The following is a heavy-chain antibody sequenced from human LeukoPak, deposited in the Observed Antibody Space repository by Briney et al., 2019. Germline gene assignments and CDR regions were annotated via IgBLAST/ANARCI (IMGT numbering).Heavy chain of an antibody. CDR3: ARLKIMFRDGFDS. D-gene: IGHD3-10*02. CDR1: SGSLSNSGYD. CDR2: VYYSGCI. J-gene: IGHJ4*02. Sequence: SETLSLTCTVSSGSLSNSGYDWGWLRQPPGKGLEWIGSVYYSGCIYYAPSRKGRFTISVDTSKDQFSLKVSSVTAADTALYFCARLKIMFRDGFDSWGPGTLVTVSS. V-gene: IGHV4-39*01.